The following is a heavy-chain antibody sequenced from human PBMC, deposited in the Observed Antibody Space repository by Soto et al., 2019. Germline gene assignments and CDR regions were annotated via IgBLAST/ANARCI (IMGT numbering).Heavy chain of an antibody. D-gene: IGHD4-17*01. CDR2: IYYSGST. Sequence: GSLSLTCTVSGGSISSYYWSWIRQPPGKGLEWIGYIYYSGSTNYNPSLKSRVTISVDTSKNQFSLKLSSVTAADTAVYYCARDRGGKSLRGDYDYWGQGTLVTVSS. CDR1: GGSISSYY. J-gene: IGHJ4*02. V-gene: IGHV4-59*01. CDR3: ARDRGGKSLRGDYDY.